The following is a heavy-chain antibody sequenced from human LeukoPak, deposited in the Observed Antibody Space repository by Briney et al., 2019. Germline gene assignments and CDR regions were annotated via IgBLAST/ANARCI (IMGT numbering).Heavy chain of an antibody. D-gene: IGHD6-6*01. CDR3: ARSGRRYLDP. J-gene: IGHJ5*02. Sequence: SQTLSLTCAVSGGSISSGGYSWSWLRQPPGKGLEWIEYIYHSGSTYYNPSLKSRVTISVDRTKTQFSLKLSSVTAADTAVYYCARSGRRYLDPWGQGTLVTVSS. CDR1: GGSISSGGYS. CDR2: IYHSGST. V-gene: IGHV4-30-2*01.